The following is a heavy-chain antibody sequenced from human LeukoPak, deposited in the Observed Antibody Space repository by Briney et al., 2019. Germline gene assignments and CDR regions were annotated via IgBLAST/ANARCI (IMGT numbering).Heavy chain of an antibody. V-gene: IGHV4-39*07. Sequence: SETLSLTCTVSGGSISSSSYYWAWIRQPPGKGLEWIGAIDYSGNTYYNPSLKSRVTISVDTSKNQFSLKLSSVTAADTAVYYCARGAYYGSGSDGWYFDYWGQGTLVTVSS. J-gene: IGHJ4*02. CDR3: ARGAYYGSGSDGWYFDY. D-gene: IGHD3-10*01. CDR1: GGSISSSSYY. CDR2: IDYSGNT.